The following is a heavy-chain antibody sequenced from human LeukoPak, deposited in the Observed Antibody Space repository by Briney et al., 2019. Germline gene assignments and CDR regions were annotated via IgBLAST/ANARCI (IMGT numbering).Heavy chain of an antibody. V-gene: IGHV3-7*01. J-gene: IGHJ4*02. D-gene: IGHD3-10*01. CDR1: GFTFTNYW. CDR2: IKADGSEK. Sequence: GGSLRLSCAASGFTFTNYWMSWVRQAPGKGLEWVANIKADGSEKFYVDSVKGRFTISRDNAKNSLYLQMNSLRAEDTAVYYCARESSVVRGVITDFDYWGQGTLVTVSS. CDR3: ARESSVVRGVITDFDY.